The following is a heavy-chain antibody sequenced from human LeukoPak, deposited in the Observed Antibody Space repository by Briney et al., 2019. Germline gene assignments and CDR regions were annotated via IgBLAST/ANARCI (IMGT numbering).Heavy chain of an antibody. Sequence: AAVKVSCKASGYTFTGYYMHWVRQAPGQGLEWMGWINPSSGGTNYAQKFQGRVTMTRDTSISTAYMELSRLRSDDTAVYYCARDGVQCSSTSCYEDYYYGMDVWGQGTTVTVSS. CDR1: GYTFTGYY. D-gene: IGHD2-2*01. J-gene: IGHJ6*02. CDR2: INPSSGGT. V-gene: IGHV1-2*02. CDR3: ARDGVQCSSTSCYEDYYYGMDV.